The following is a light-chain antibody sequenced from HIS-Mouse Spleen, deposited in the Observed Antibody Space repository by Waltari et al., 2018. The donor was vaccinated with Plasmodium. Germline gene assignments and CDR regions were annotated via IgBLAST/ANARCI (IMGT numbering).Light chain of an antibody. CDR2: KAS. CDR1: QSISSW. J-gene: IGKJ1*01. CDR3: QQYNSYSWT. V-gene: IGKV1-5*03. Sequence: DIQMTQSPSTLSASVGDRFTITCRASQSISSWLSWDQQKPGKAPKLLIYKASSLESGVPSRFSGSGSGTEFTLTISSLQPDDFATYYCQQYNSYSWTFGQGTKVEIK.